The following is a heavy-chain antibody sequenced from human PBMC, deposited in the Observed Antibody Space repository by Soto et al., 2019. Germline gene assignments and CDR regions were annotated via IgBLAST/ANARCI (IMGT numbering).Heavy chain of an antibody. Sequence: EVQLLESGGGLVQPGGSLRLSCAASGFTFSSNAMHWVRRAPGKGLEWVSGISGSGCTTYYADSVKGRFTISRDNSMNTLCLRMSSLRAEDTAIFYCEKEFIAYCTSGLNLWGKGALVPVSS. CDR1: GFTFSSNA. CDR3: EKEFIAYCTSGLNL. D-gene: IGHD2-2*01. J-gene: IGHJ4*02. CDR2: ISGSGCTT. V-gene: IGHV3-23*01.